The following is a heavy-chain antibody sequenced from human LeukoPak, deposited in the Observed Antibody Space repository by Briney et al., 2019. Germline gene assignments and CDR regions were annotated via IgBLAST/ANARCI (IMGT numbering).Heavy chain of an antibody. D-gene: IGHD1-26*01. CDR1: GFTFSSYG. CDR2: ISYDGSTK. V-gene: IGHV3-30*18. J-gene: IGHJ6*03. Sequence: GGSLRLSCAASGFTFSSYGMHGVRQAPGKGLEGVAVISYDGSTKYYADSAKGRFTISRDNSKNTLYLQMTSLRAEDTAVYYCAKDKHSGSSWDYYMDVWGRGTTVTVSS. CDR3: AKDKHSGSSWDYYMDV.